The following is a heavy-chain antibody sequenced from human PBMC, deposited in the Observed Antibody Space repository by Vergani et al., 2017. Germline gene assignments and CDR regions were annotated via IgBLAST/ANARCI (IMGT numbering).Heavy chain of an antibody. CDR1: GGSISSGDYY. CDR3: AREEAYYYDSGSY. Sequence: QVQLQESGPGLVTPSQTLSLICTVSGGSISSGDYYWTWIRQPPGKGLEWIGYISYSGTTYYNPSLKSRVTMSVDTSKNQFSLKLSSVTAADTAVYYCAREEAYYYDSGSYWSQGTLVTVSS. D-gene: IGHD3-22*01. J-gene: IGHJ4*02. CDR2: ISYSGTT. V-gene: IGHV4-30-4*08.